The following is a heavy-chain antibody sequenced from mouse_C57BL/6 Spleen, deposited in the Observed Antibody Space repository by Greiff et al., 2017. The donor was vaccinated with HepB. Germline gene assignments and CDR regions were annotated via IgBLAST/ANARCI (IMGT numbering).Heavy chain of an antibody. Sequence: EVQLQQSGPELVKPGASVKISCKASGYTFTDYYMNWVKQSHGKSLEWIGDINPNNGGTSYNQKFKGKATLTVDKSSSTAYMELRSLTSEDSAVYYCARHYDYVSFDYGGQGTTLTVSS. J-gene: IGHJ2*01. CDR1: GYTFTDYY. CDR3: ARHYDYVSFDY. V-gene: IGHV1-26*01. CDR2: INPNNGGT. D-gene: IGHD2-4*01.